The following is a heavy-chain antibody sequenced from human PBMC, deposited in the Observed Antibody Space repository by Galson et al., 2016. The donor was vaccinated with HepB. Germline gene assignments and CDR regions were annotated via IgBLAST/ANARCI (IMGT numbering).Heavy chain of an antibody. Sequence: SLRLSCAVSGFTFKNYWMIWVRQTPGEGLEWVASISHDSIDKHYVDSVKGRFTISRDDANNLLYLQTSGLRAEDTAVYCCGRDFRFPLENWGQGTLVTVS. J-gene: IGHJ4*02. CDR3: GRDFRFPLEN. D-gene: IGHD3-16*01. CDR1: GFTFKNYW. V-gene: IGHV3-7*03. CDR2: ISHDSIDK.